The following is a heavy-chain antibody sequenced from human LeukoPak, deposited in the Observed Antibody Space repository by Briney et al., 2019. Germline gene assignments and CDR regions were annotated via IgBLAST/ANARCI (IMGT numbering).Heavy chain of an antibody. J-gene: IGHJ6*03. D-gene: IGHD2-15*01. Sequence: GGSLRLSCAASGFTFSDYNMRWIRQAPGKGLEWVSSISRSGSTKYYADSVKGRFTISRDNAKNSLFLQMNSLRAEDTAVYYCARVLRYCSGGNCYTGGLGYMDVWGKGTTVTISS. V-gene: IGHV3-11*01. CDR1: GFTFSDYN. CDR3: ARVLRYCSGGNCYTGGLGYMDV. CDR2: ISRSGSTK.